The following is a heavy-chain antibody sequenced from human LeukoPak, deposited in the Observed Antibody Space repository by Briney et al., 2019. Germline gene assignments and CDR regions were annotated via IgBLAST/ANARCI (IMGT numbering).Heavy chain of an antibody. V-gene: IGHV1-69*02. CDR3: AVSGAYCGGDCYSGSFDY. CDR1: GGTFSSYT. Sequence: SVKVSRKASGGTFSSYTISWVRQAPGQGLEWMGRIIPILGIANYAQKFQGRVTITADKSTSTAYMELNSLRSEDTAVYYCAVSGAYCGGDCYSGSFDYWGQGTLVTVSS. D-gene: IGHD2-21*01. J-gene: IGHJ4*02. CDR2: IIPILGIA.